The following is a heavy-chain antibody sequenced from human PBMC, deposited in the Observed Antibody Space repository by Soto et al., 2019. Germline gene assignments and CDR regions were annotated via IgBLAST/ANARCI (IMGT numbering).Heavy chain of an antibody. Sequence: VASVKVSCKASGYTFISYGISWVRQAPGQGLEWMGWISAYNGNTKYAQKVQDRVTMTTDTSTSTANMELRSLRSDDTAVYYCARDFRAGIYYGSGSSVDYWGQGTLVTVSS. V-gene: IGHV1-18*01. D-gene: IGHD3-10*01. CDR2: ISAYNGNT. CDR3: ARDFRAGIYYGSGSSVDY. J-gene: IGHJ4*02. CDR1: GYTFISYG.